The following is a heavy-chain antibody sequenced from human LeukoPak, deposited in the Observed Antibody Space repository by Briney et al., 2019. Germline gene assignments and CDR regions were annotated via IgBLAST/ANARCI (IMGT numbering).Heavy chain of an antibody. CDR3: AKGPNVLRFLEWLSYYYYYYMDV. CDR2: IYTDGTT. CDR1: GFTVSSNY. J-gene: IGHJ6*03. V-gene: IGHV3-66*01. Sequence: GGSLRLSCAASGFTVSSNYMSWVRQAPGKGLEWVSVIYTDGTTHYADSVKGRFTISRDSSKNTLYLQMSSLRAEDTAVYYCAKGPNVLRFLEWLSYYYYYYMDVWGKGTTVTVSS. D-gene: IGHD3-3*01.